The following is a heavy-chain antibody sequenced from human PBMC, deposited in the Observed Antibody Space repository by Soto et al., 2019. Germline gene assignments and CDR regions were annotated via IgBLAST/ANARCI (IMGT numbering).Heavy chain of an antibody. Sequence: PXGSLVLTSAASGFTFSGSTMHWVRQASGKGLEWVGLSRSKANSYATAYAASVKGRFTISRDDSKKTAYLQMNSLKTEDTAVYYCTRLPHSGWGQGTLVTVSS. CDR1: GFTFSGST. CDR2: SRSKANSYAT. V-gene: IGHV3-73*01. CDR3: TRLPHSG. D-gene: IGHD3-10*01. J-gene: IGHJ4*02.